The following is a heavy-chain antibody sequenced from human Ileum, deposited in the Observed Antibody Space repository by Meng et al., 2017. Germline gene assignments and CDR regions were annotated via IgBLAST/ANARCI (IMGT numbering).Heavy chain of an antibody. CDR2: ADT. Sequence: VELQESGPGLVGPSATRSGFCTVYVGSVRTSDYQWGWIRRPPGTGLECIRYADTNYNPSLKSRVTISVDTSKRQFSLKLTSVTAADTAVDYCARDHWGSLDYWGQGILVTVSS. J-gene: IGHJ4*02. CDR3: ARDHWGSLDY. V-gene: IGHV4-61*08. CDR1: VGSVRTSDYQ. D-gene: IGHD7-27*01.